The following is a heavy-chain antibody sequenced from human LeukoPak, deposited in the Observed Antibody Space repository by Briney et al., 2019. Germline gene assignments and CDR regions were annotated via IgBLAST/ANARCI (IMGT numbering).Heavy chain of an antibody. CDR2: IYTSGST. J-gene: IGHJ4*02. CDR3: ARESVAAAGIPFDY. V-gene: IGHV4-4*07. D-gene: IGHD6-13*01. Sequence: MTSETLSLTCTVSGGSISSYYWSWIRQPAGKGLEWIGRIYTSGSTNYNPSLKSRVTMSVDTSKNQFSLKLSSVAAADTAVYYCARESVAAAGIPFDYWGQGTLVTVSS. CDR1: GGSISSYY.